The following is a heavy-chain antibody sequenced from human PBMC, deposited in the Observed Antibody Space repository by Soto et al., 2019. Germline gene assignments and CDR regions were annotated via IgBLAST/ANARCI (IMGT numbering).Heavy chain of an antibody. CDR3: ARAGYGDYERAFDI. D-gene: IGHD4-17*01. V-gene: IGHV3-13*01. Sequence: GGSLRLSCAASGFTFSSYDMHWVRQATGKGLEWVSAIGTAGDTYYPGSVKGRFTISRENAKNSLYLQMNSLRAGDTAVYYCARAGYGDYERAFDIWGQGTMVTVSS. J-gene: IGHJ3*02. CDR1: GFTFSSYD. CDR2: IGTAGDT.